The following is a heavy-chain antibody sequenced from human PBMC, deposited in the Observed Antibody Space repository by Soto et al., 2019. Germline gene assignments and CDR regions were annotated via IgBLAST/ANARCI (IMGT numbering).Heavy chain of an antibody. CDR2: ILSDGSHK. D-gene: IGHD2-15*01. Sequence: GGSLRLSCAASGFTFSTYTLHWVRQAPGKGLAWLAVILSDGSHKYYADSVQGRFTISRDHSRDTLYLQMNSLRPEDTDVYYCGRNKGGGFCSGGSCYNDAFDIWGQGTMVTVSS. CDR3: GRNKGGGFCSGGSCYNDAFDI. V-gene: IGHV3-30-3*01. CDR1: GFTFSTYT. J-gene: IGHJ3*02.